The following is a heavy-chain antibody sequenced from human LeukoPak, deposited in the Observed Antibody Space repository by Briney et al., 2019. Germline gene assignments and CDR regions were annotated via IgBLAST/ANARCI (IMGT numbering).Heavy chain of an antibody. J-gene: IGHJ4*02. CDR3: AYGKYYFDY. CDR2: IYPGDSDT. Sequence: GESLKISCKGSGYRFTSNWIAWVRQMPGKGLEWMGIIYPGDSDTRYSPSFQGQVTISADESISTAYLQWSSLRASDTAIYFCAYGKYYFDYWGQGTLVTVSS. V-gene: IGHV5-51*01. CDR1: GYRFTSNW. D-gene: IGHD3-16*01.